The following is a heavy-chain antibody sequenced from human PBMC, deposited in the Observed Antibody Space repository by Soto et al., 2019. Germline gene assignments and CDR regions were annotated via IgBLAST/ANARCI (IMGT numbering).Heavy chain of an antibody. D-gene: IGHD3-16*02. Sequence: ASVKVSCKASGYTFTGYYMHWVRQAPGQGLEWMGWINPNSGGTNYAQKFQGWVTMTRDTSISTAYMELGRLRSDDTAGYYCARGTGTLKGGVSINYYYYYMDVWGKGTTVTVSS. CDR1: GYTFTGYY. CDR2: INPNSGGT. CDR3: ARGTGTLKGGVSINYYYYYMDV. J-gene: IGHJ6*03. V-gene: IGHV1-2*04.